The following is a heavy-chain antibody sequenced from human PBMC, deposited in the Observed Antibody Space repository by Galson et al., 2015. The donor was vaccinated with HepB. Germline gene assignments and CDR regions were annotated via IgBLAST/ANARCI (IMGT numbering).Heavy chain of an antibody. J-gene: IGHJ6*02. CDR3: ARVYVTKGMDV. V-gene: IGHV1-69*02. CDR2: IIPTLGVP. CDR1: GDTFNSYT. Sequence: SVKVSCKVSGDTFNSYTVAWVRQAPGQGLEWMGRIIPTLGVPNYAQKFQGRVTMTADKSTTTTYLEMRGLRYEDTGIYYCARVYVTKGMDVWGQGTAVTVSS. D-gene: IGHD2-8*01.